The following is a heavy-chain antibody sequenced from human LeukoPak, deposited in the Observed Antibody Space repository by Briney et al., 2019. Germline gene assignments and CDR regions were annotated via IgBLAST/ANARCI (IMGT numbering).Heavy chain of an antibody. J-gene: IGHJ4*02. CDR1: GYSFTSYW. CDR2: IYPGDSDT. D-gene: IGHD3-22*01. Sequence: GESLKISGKGSGYSFTSYWIGWVRQMPGKGLEWMGIIYPGDSDTRYSPSFQGQVAISADKSISTAYLQWSSLKASDTAMYYCALTYYYDSSVVYFDYWGQGTLVTVSS. CDR3: ALTYYYDSSVVYFDY. V-gene: IGHV5-51*01.